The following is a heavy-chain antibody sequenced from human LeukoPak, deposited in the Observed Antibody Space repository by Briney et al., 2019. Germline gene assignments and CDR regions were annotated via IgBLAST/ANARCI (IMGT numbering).Heavy chain of an antibody. CDR2: IKTKTDDGAT. J-gene: IGHJ4*02. CDR3: TTYVGATAY. V-gene: IGHV3-15*01. D-gene: IGHD1-26*01. Sequence: GGSLRLSCTASGFTFSNARMNWVRQAPGKGLDWVGRIKTKTDDGATDYSAPVKARFAISRDDSKTTLYLQMNGLKTEDTAIYYCTTYVGATAYWGQGTLVTVSS. CDR1: GFTFSNAR.